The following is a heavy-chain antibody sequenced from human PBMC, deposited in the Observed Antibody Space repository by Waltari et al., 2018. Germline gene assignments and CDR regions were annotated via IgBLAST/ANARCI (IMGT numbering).Heavy chain of an antibody. CDR3: ARHAGASFDT. J-gene: IGHJ4*02. V-gene: IGHV4-59*03. D-gene: IGHD7-27*01. Sequence: QVPLQESGPRLVKPSETLSLTCTVSGGSLSSHYWSWIRQAPGKELEWIGYVHFTGNTTYNPSLNGRVAMSLDTSKTQFSLNLISVTSADTAVYYCARHAGASFDTWGQGTLVTVSS. CDR2: VHFTGNT. CDR1: GGSLSSHY.